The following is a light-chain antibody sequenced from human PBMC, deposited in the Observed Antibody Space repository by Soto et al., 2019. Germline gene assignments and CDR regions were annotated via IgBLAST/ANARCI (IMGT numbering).Light chain of an antibody. CDR2: EVS. Sequence: QSALTQPASVSGSPGQSITISCTGTSSDVGGYNYVSWYQQHPGKAPKLMIYEVSNRPSGVSNRFPGSKSGNAGSLTISGLQAEDEAYYYCSSYTSSTTGVFGGGTKLTVL. J-gene: IGLJ2*01. V-gene: IGLV2-14*01. CDR1: SSDVGGYNY. CDR3: SSYTSSTTGV.